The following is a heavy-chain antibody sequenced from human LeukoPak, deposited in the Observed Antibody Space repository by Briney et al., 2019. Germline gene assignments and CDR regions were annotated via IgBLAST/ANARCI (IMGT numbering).Heavy chain of an antibody. J-gene: IGHJ3*02. V-gene: IGHV3-21*01. CDR1: GFTFSSYS. CDR3: TTYYYDSSGYRGAFDI. Sequence: GGSLRLSCAASGFTFSSYSMNWVRQAPGKGLEWVSSISSSSSYIYYADSVKGRFTISRDNAKNSLYLQVNSLRAEDTAVYYCTTYYYDSSGYRGAFDIWGQGTMVTVSS. CDR2: ISSSSSYI. D-gene: IGHD3-22*01.